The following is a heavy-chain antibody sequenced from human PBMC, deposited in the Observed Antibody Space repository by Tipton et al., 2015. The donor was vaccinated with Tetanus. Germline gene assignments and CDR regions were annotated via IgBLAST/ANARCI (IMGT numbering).Heavy chain of an antibody. Sequence: TLSLTCTVSGGSINSGGYFWSWIRQHPGKGLEWIGYIYYSGPTNYNPSLKSRVTISVDTSKNQFSLKLSSVTAADTAVYYCASSLWFGELSYYFDYWGQGTLVTVSS. CDR2: IYYSGPT. V-gene: IGHV4-31*03. D-gene: IGHD3-10*01. J-gene: IGHJ4*02. CDR3: ASSLWFGELSYYFDY. CDR1: GGSINSGGYF.